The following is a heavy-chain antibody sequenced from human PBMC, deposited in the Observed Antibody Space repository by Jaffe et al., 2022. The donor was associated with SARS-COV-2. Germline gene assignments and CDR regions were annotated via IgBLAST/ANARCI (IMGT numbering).Heavy chain of an antibody. V-gene: IGHV3-23*01. D-gene: IGHD3-10*01. CDR1: GFTFSSYA. J-gene: IGHJ5*02. CDR2: ISGSGGAT. CDR3: AKDRYYGSGSIKRNWFDP. Sequence: EVQLLESGGGLVQPGESLRLSCAASGFTFSSYAMSWVRQAPGKGLEWVSGISGSGGATYYADSVKGRFTISRDNAKNTLYLQMNSLRAEDTAVYYCAKDRYYGSGSIKRNWFDPWGQGTLVTVSS.